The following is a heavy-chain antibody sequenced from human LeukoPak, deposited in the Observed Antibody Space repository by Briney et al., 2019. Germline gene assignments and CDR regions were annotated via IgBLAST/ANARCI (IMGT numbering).Heavy chain of an antibody. CDR1: GYSISSGYY. D-gene: IGHD3-10*01. J-gene: IGHJ5*02. CDR3: ARDDPYYYGSGSRYGPAVSGGRWFDP. Sequence: SETLSLTCAVSGYSISSGYYWGWIRQPPGKGLEWIGSIYHSGSTYYNPSLKSRVTISVDTSKNQFSLKLSSVTAADTAVYYCARDDPYYYGSGSRYGPAVSGGRWFDPWGQGTLVTVSS. CDR2: IYHSGST. V-gene: IGHV4-38-2*02.